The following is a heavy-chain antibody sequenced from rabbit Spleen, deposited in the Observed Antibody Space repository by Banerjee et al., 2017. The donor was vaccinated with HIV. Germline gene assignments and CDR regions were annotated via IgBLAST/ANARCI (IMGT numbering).Heavy chain of an antibody. V-gene: IGHV1S45*01. J-gene: IGHJ6*01. CDR2: IYTGNGKT. Sequence: QEQLVESGGGLVKPGASLTLTCTASGFSFSSSYDMCWVRQAPGKGLEWIGCIYTGNGKTYYASWAKGRFTISKSSSTTVTLQMTSLTAADTATYFCARDFDFWGPGTLVTVS. CDR1: GFSFSSSYD. CDR3: ARDFDF.